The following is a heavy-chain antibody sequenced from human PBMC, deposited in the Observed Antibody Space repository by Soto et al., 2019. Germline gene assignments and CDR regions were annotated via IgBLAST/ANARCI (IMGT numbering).Heavy chain of an antibody. J-gene: IGHJ4*02. Sequence: GSLRLSCAASGFTVSSNYMSWVRQAPGKGLEWVSVIYSGGSTYYADSVKGRFTISRDNSKNTLYLQMNSLRAEDTAVYYCARDRLSSAGAAMVPYFDYWGQGTLVTVSS. CDR2: IYSGGST. V-gene: IGHV3-53*01. CDR3: ARDRLSSAGAAMVPYFDY. D-gene: IGHD5-18*01. CDR1: GFTVSSNY.